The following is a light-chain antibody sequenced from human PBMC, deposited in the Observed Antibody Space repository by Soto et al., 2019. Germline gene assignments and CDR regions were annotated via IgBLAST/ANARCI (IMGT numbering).Light chain of an antibody. J-gene: IGLJ1*01. V-gene: IGLV2-8*01. Sequence: QSALAQPPSASGSPGQSVTISFTGTSSDVGAYIFVSWYQQHPGKAPKLMVYDVNRRPPGVPDRFFGSKSGNTASLTVSGLQAEDEADYYCVSFAGATYVFGTATKVTV. CDR1: SSDVGAYIF. CDR3: VSFAGATYV. CDR2: DVN.